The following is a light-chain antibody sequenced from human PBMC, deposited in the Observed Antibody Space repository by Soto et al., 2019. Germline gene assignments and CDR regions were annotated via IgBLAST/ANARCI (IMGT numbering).Light chain of an antibody. CDR2: DVT. CDR3: CSYAGSYSWV. Sequence: QSALTQPRSVSGSPGQSVTISCTGTSSNVGGYTYVSWYQQHPGIAPQLIIYDVTNRPSGVPDRFSGSKSGNTASLTISGLQAEDEADYYCCSYAGSYSWVFGGGTKLTVL. CDR1: SSNVGGYTY. V-gene: IGLV2-11*01. J-gene: IGLJ3*02.